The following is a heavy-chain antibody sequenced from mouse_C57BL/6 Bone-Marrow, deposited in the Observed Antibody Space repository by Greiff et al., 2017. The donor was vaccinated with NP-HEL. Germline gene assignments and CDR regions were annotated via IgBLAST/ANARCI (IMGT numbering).Heavy chain of an antibody. Sequence: QVQLQQSGPELVKPGASVKISCKASGYAFSSSWMNWVKQRPGKGLEWIGRIYPGDGDTNYNGKFKGKATLTADKSSSTAYMQLSSLTSEDSAVYFCARSRFYDGYSRFAYWGQGTLVTVSA. J-gene: IGHJ3*01. CDR1: GYAFSSSW. CDR3: ARSRFYDGYSRFAY. D-gene: IGHD2-3*01. CDR2: IYPGDGDT. V-gene: IGHV1-82*01.